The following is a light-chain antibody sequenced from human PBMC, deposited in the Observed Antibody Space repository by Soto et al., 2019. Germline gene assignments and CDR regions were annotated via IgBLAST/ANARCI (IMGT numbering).Light chain of an antibody. CDR3: TSYTSSSTLRV. CDR1: SSDIGVYNY. CDR2: GVS. Sequence: QSVLTQSASVSGSPGQSITISCTGTSSDIGVYNYVSWYQQHPGKAPKLMIYGVSNRPSGVSNRFSGSKSGNTASLTISGLQAEDEADYYCTSYTSSSTLRVFGGGTKVTVL. V-gene: IGLV2-14*01. J-gene: IGLJ3*02.